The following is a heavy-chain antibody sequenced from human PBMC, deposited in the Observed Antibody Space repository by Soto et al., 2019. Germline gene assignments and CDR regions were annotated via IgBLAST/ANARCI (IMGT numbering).Heavy chain of an antibody. V-gene: IGHV4-39*01. CDR2: IYYSGST. CDR1: GGSMKSSSCY. CDR3: AGGDYYHSSGYYFYYYTMDV. Sequence: PSETLALTSTVSGGSMKSSSCYWGWIRQPPGKGLEWIGSIYYSGSTYYNPSLKSRVTISVDTSKSQFSLKLSSVTAADTAVYYCAGGDYYHSSGYYFYYYTMDVWGQGTTVTVSS. D-gene: IGHD3-22*01. J-gene: IGHJ6*02.